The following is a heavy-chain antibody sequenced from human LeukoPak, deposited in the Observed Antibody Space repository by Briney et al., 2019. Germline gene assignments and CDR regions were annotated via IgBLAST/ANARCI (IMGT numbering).Heavy chain of an antibody. CDR1: GGSVSSGSYY. V-gene: IGHV4-61*01. Sequence: SETLSLTCTVSGGSVSSGSYYWSCIRHPPGKGLEWIGFIYYSGPTNYNPSLKSRVTISVDTSKNQFSLKLRSVTAADTAVYYCATGSTVTTSNWFDPWGQGTLVTVSS. D-gene: IGHD4-17*01. CDR3: ATGSTVTTSNWFDP. CDR2: IYYSGPT. J-gene: IGHJ5*02.